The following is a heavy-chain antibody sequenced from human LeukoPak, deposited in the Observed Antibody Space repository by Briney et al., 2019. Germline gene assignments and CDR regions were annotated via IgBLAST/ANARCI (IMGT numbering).Heavy chain of an antibody. Sequence: SETLSLSCNVSGVSISSSSYYWAWIRQPPGKGLVWIGRIFYSGSYYYSPFFKSRFPLPLDTSKNQFSLKLSSVTAADTAVYYCARIGHGANAHLKWYFDLWGRGTLVTVSS. CDR2: IFYSGSY. CDR3: ARIGHGANAHLKWYFDL. CDR1: GVSISSSSYY. J-gene: IGHJ2*01. D-gene: IGHD4/OR15-4a*01. V-gene: IGHV4-39*01.